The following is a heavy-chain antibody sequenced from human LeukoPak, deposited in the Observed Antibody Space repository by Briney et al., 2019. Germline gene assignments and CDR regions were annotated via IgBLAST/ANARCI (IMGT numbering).Heavy chain of an antibody. CDR1: GSSINTPYY. CDR2: IFHGVTT. CDR3: ARVARIVGATTFTAFDI. Sequence: PSETLSLTCTVSGSSINTPYYWAWVRQPPGEGLEWIGNIFHGVTTFYNPSLMNRVAISVDTSKNQFSLKLSSVTAADTAVYYCARVARIVGATTFTAFDIWGQGTMVTVSS. J-gene: IGHJ3*02. V-gene: IGHV4-38-2*02. D-gene: IGHD1-26*01.